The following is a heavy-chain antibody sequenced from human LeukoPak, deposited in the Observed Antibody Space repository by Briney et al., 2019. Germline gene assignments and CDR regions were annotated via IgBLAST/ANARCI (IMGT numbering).Heavy chain of an antibody. D-gene: IGHD3-16*02. V-gene: IGHV1-69*04. CDR3: ARDRMNDYVWGSYRHNWFDP. CDR1: GYTFTGYY. Sequence: SVKVSCKASGYTFTGYYMHWVRQAPGQGLEWMGRIIPILGIANYAQKFQGRVTITADKSTSTAYMELSSLRSEDTAVYYCARDRMNDYVWGSYRHNWFDPWGQGTLVTVSS. J-gene: IGHJ5*02. CDR2: IIPILGIA.